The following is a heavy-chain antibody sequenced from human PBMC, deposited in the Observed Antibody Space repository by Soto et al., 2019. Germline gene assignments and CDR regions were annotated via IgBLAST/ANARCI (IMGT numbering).Heavy chain of an antibody. V-gene: IGHV4-31*03. D-gene: IGHD4-4*01. Sequence: PSETLSLTCTVSGGSISSGGYYWSWIRQHPGKGLEWIGYIYYSGSNYYNPSLKSRVTISVETSKNQFSLKLSAVTAADTAVYYCASGNLKSQNSNSYYYYGMDVWGQGTTVTVSS. CDR2: IYYSGSN. J-gene: IGHJ6*02. CDR3: ASGNLKSQNSNSYYYYGMDV. CDR1: GGSISSGGYY.